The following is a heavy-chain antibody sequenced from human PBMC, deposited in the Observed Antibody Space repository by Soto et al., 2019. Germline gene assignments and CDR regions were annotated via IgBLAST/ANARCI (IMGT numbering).Heavy chain of an antibody. Sequence: SGPTLVNPTQTLTLTCTFSWFPIPTTGGDVGWIRQPPGKALEWLALIYWNDDKLYSPSLKSRLTITKDTSKTQVVLTMTNMEPVDTVIYYFFFLFSRARRSCFLFPTRRSSDL. CDR1: WFPIPTTGGD. J-gene: IGHJ2*01. D-gene: IGHD6-6*01. CDR3: FFLFSRARRSCFLFPTRRSSDL. CDR2: IYWNDDK. V-gene: IGHV2-5*01.